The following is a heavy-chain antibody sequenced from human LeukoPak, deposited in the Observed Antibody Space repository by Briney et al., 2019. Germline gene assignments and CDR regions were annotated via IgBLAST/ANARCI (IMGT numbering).Heavy chain of an antibody. Sequence: SETLSLTCTVSGGSISSYYWSWIRQPPGKGLEWIGYIYYSGSTNYNPSLKSRVTISVDTSKNQFSLKLSSVTAADTAVYYCARHAVAVAYPYFDYWGPGTLVTVSS. CDR2: IYYSGST. CDR1: GGSISSYY. V-gene: IGHV4-59*08. D-gene: IGHD6-19*01. CDR3: ARHAVAVAYPYFDY. J-gene: IGHJ4*02.